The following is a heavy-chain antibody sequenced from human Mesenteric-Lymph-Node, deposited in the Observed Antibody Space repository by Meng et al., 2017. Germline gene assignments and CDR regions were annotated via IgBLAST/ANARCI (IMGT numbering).Heavy chain of an antibody. J-gene: IGHJ4*02. CDR2: INHSGST. D-gene: IGHD5-18*01. Sequence: SETLSLTCAVYGGSFSGYYWSWIRQPPGKGLEWIGEINHSGSTNYNPSLKSRVNISVDTSKNQFSLKLSAVTAADTAVYYCAVGYSYGSWPDYWGQGTLVTVSS. CDR3: AVGYSYGSWPDY. V-gene: IGHV4-34*01. CDR1: GGSFSGYY.